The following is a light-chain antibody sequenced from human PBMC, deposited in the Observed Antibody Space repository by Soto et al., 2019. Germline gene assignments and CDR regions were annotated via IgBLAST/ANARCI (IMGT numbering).Light chain of an antibody. V-gene: IGKV3-11*01. CDR1: QSVSNS. J-gene: IGKJ2*01. CDR2: DAS. CDR3: QQRSNWPRT. Sequence: EIVLTQSPATLSLSPGERATLSCRASQSVSNSLAWYQQKPGQAPRLLIFDASNRATDIPARFSGSGSGTDFTLTINSLEPEDFAVYYCQQRSNWPRTFGQGTKREIK.